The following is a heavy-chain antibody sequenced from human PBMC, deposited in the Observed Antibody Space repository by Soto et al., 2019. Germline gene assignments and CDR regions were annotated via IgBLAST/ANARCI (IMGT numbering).Heavy chain of an antibody. CDR2: IWYDGSNK. D-gene: IGHD3-22*01. J-gene: IGHJ3*02. Sequence: GGSLRLSCAASGFAFSSYGMHWVRQAPGKGLEWVAVIWYDGSNKYYADSVKGRFTISRDNSKNTLYLQMNSLRAEDTAVYYCAREKRNWYYYDSSGSLDAFDIWGQGTMVTVSS. V-gene: IGHV3-33*01. CDR3: AREKRNWYYYDSSGSLDAFDI. CDR1: GFAFSSYG.